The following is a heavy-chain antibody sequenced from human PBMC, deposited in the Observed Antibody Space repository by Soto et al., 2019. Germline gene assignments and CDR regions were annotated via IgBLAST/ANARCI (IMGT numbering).Heavy chain of an antibody. D-gene: IGHD3-3*01. J-gene: IGHJ4*02. CDR2: ISYDGSNK. CDR1: GFTFSSYA. Sequence: QVQLVESGGGVVQPGRSLRLSCAASGFTFSSYAMHWVRQAPGKGLEWVAVISYDGSNKYYADSVKGRFTISRDNSKNTLYLQMNSLRAEDTAVYYCARDEGDFWSGGIDYWGQGTLVTVSS. V-gene: IGHV3-30-3*01. CDR3: ARDEGDFWSGGIDY.